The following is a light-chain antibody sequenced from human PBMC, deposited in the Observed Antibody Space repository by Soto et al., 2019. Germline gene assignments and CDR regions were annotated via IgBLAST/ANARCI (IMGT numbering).Light chain of an antibody. V-gene: IGLV2-14*01. J-gene: IGLJ1*01. CDR1: SSDVGGYNY. CDR3: SSYTSSSTLYV. CDR2: DVS. Sequence: ALTQPASVSGSPGQSITISCTGTSSDVGGYNYVSWYQQHPGKAPKLMIYDVSNRPSGVSNRFSGSKSGNTASLTISGLQAEDEADYYCSSYTSSSTLYVFGTGTNVTV.